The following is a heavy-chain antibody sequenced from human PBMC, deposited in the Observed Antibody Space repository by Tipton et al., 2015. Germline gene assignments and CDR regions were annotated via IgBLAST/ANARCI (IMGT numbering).Heavy chain of an antibody. CDR2: ISSGSGYI. J-gene: IGHJ4*02. CDR1: GFTFSRYN. D-gene: IGHD3-10*01. Sequence: SLRLSCAASGFTFSRYNMNWVRQAPGKGLEWVSSISSGSGYIYYADSVKGRFTVSRDNAKNSLYLQMSSLRAEDTAVYHCARDGGSENYQGGFDYWGQGTLVTVSS. CDR3: ARDGGSENYQGGFDY. V-gene: IGHV3-21*01.